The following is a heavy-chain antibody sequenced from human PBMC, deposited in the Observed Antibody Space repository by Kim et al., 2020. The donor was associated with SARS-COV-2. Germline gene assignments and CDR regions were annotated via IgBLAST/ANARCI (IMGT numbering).Heavy chain of an antibody. D-gene: IGHD5-12*01. V-gene: IGHV3-30*07. CDR3: ARDLFEYSGYGGFDY. J-gene: IGHJ4*02. Sequence: DSVQGRFTISRDNSKNTLYLQMNSLGAEDTAVYYCARDLFEYSGYGGFDYWGQGTLVTVSS.